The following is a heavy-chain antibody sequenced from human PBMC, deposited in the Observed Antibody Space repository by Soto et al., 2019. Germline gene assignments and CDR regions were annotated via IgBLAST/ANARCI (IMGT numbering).Heavy chain of an antibody. CDR1: GYTFTSYG. CDR3: ARDPDYYYGSGSDNWFDP. CDR2: ISAYNGNT. J-gene: IGHJ5*02. V-gene: IGHV1-18*01. Sequence: QVQLVQSGAEVKKPGASVKVSCKASGYTFTSYGISWVRQAPGQGLEWMGWISAYNGNTNYAQKLQGRVTMTTDTPTSTAYMERGSLRSDDTAVYYCARDPDYYYGSGSDNWFDPWGQGTLVTVSS. D-gene: IGHD3-10*01.